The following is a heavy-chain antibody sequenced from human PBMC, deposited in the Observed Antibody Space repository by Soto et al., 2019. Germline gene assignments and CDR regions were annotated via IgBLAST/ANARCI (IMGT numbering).Heavy chain of an antibody. CDR2: INVGNGNT. D-gene: IGHD3-22*01. CDR1: GYTFTTYA. CDR3: AYDSSGYLDY. Sequence: GASVKVSCKASGYTFTTYAVHWVRQAPGQRLEWMGWINVGNGNTKYSQKFQGRVTITRDTSASTAHMELSSLRSEDTAVYYCAYDSSGYLDYWGQGTLVTVSS. J-gene: IGHJ4*02. V-gene: IGHV1-3*01.